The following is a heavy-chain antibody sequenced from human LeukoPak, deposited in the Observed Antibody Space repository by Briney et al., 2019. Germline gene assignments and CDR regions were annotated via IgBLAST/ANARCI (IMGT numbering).Heavy chain of an antibody. D-gene: IGHD2-2*01. CDR2: ISYDGSNK. CDR3: AKDGSSTGTSDP. V-gene: IGHV3-30*18. CDR1: GFTFSSYG. Sequence: GGSLRLSCAASGFTFSSYGMHWVRQAPGKGLEWVAVISYDGSNKYYADSVKGRFTISRDNSKNTRYLQRNSLTAEDTAVYYCAKDGSSTGTSDPWDQGTLVTVSS. J-gene: IGHJ5*02.